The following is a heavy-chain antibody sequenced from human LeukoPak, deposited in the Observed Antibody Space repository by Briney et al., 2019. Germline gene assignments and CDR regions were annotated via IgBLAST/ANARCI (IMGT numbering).Heavy chain of an antibody. CDR2: INSDASRP. CDR3: SRETREAGSGDHQTDFFDV. V-gene: IGHV3-74*01. J-gene: IGHJ3*01. CDR1: RFTFSVYW. Sequence: GGSLRLSCAASRFTFSVYWVHSVRQAPGKGLVWVSRINSDASRPSYADSVKGRFTISRDNAKNILYLQMNSLRVEDTALYYCSRETREAGSGDHQTDFFDVWGQGKMVSVSS. D-gene: IGHD2-15*01.